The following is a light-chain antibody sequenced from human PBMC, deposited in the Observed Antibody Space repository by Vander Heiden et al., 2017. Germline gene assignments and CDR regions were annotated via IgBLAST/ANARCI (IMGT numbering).Light chain of an antibody. CDR3: QAWDSSTGV. V-gene: IGLV3-1*01. CDR1: KLGDKY. J-gene: IGLJ2*01. Sequence: SYELTQPPSVSVSPGQTASITCSGDKLGDKYACWYQQKPGQSPVLVIYQDSKRPSGITERFSGSNSGNTATLTISGTQAMDEDDYYCQAWDSSTGVFGGGTKLTVL. CDR2: QDS.